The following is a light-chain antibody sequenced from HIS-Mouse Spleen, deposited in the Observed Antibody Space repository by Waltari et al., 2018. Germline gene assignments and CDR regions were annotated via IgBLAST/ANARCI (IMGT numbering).Light chain of an antibody. Sequence: SSELTQDPAVSVALGQTVRITCQGDSLRSYYASWYQQKPGQAPVLVIYGKNNRPSGSPDRFYGSSSGNTASLTITGAQAEDEADYYCNSRDSSGNHVVFGGGTKLTVL. V-gene: IGLV3-19*01. CDR3: NSRDSSGNHVV. CDR2: GKN. CDR1: SLRSYY. J-gene: IGLJ2*01.